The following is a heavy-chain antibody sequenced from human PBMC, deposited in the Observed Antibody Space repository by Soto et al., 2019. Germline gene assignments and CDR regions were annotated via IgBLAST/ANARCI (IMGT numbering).Heavy chain of an antibody. CDR2: INAGNGNT. D-gene: IGHD2-2*01. Sequence: QVQLVQSGAEVKKPGASVKVSCKASGYTFTSYAMHWVRQAPGQRLEWMGWINAGNGNTKYSQKFQGRVTITRDTSASTAYMELSSLRSEDTAVYYCATSWARNGGGVPAANGLDYYYGMDVWGQGTTVTVSS. CDR3: ATSWARNGGGVPAANGLDYYYGMDV. V-gene: IGHV1-3*01. CDR1: GYTFTSYA. J-gene: IGHJ6*02.